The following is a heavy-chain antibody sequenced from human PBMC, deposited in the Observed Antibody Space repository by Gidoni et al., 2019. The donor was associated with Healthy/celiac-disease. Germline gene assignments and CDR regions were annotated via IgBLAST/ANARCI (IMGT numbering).Heavy chain of an antibody. CDR1: GFTFSSYA. V-gene: IGHV3-23*01. CDR2: LSGSGGST. CDR3: AKGLEGQWLVYII. D-gene: IGHD6-19*01. J-gene: IGHJ3*02. Sequence: EVQLLGSGGGLVQPGGSLRLSCAASGFTFSSYAMSWVRQAPGKGLEWVSALSGSGGSTYYADSGKGRFTISRDNSKNTLYLQRNRLRAEDTAVYYCAKGLEGQWLVYIIWGQGTMVTVSS.